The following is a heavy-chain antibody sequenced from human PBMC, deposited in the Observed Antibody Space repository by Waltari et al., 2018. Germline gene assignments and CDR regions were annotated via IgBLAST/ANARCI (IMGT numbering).Heavy chain of an antibody. V-gene: IGHV3-30*01. CDR1: GISVSRSA. J-gene: IGHJ4*02. D-gene: IGHD3-10*01. CDR2: ISFDGNNI. Sequence: QVQLVESGGGVVQPGKSLTLSCAVSGISVSRSAMHWVRQAPGKGLEWVAVISFDGNNIYFADSVKGRFTINRDNSKNTLSLQMNSLTPEDTAIYYCARDGHSYFYGSWSDYWGQGTLVTVSS. CDR3: ARDGHSYFYGSWSDY.